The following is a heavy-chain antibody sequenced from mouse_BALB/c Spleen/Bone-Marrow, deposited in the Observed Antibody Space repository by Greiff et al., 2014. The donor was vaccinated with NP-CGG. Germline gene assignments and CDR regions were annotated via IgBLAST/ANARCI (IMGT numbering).Heavy chain of an antibody. CDR3: TRGGNYGWFAY. J-gene: IGHJ3*01. V-gene: IGHV14-3*02. D-gene: IGHD2-1*01. CDR1: GFNIKDIY. CDR2: IDPANGNS. Sequence: EVQLQQSGVELVKPGASVKLSCTASGFNIKDIYMHWVKERPEQGLEWIGRIDPANGNSIYDPKFQDKATITADTSSNTAYLQLSSLTSEDTAVYYCTRGGNYGWFAYWGQGTLVTVSA.